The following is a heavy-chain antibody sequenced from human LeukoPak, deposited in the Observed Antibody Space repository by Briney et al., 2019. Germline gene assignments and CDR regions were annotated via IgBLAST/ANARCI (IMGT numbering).Heavy chain of an antibody. V-gene: IGHV1-2*02. CDR2: INPNSGGT. J-gene: IGHJ4*02. Sequence: ASVKVSCKASGYTFTTYDINWVRQATGQGLEWMGWINPNSGGTNYAQKFQGRVTMTRDTSISTAYMELSRLRSDDTAVYYCARVMVQLERSQPFDYWGQGTLVTVSS. D-gene: IGHD1-1*01. CDR3: ARVMVQLERSQPFDY. CDR1: GYTFTTYD.